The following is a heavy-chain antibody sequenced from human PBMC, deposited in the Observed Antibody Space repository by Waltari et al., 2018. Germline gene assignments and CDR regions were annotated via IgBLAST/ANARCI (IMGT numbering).Heavy chain of an antibody. D-gene: IGHD6-19*01. CDR3: ATEPAPGAGINY. Sequence: EVQLVESGGGLVQPGGSLRLSCAGSGFTFVVHSMHWIRQAPGKGVEWVSYISASSAAIYYADSVKGRFTISRDNAKNLLFLQMSNLGAEDMAVYYCATEPAPGAGINYWGQGILVTVSS. V-gene: IGHV3-48*01. CDR2: ISASSAAI. J-gene: IGHJ4*02. CDR1: GFTFVVHS.